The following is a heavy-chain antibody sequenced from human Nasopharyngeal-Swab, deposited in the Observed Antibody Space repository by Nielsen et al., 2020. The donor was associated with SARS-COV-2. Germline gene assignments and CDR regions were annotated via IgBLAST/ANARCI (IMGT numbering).Heavy chain of an antibody. Sequence: ASVKVSCEASGYTFTAFSIHWVRQSPGQGLEWVGRIGTNSGGTLYAQRFRGRVTMTRDTSVATAYMELSDLRSDDTAVYYCARDSPASRGDYWGQGTLVTVSS. CDR2: IGTNSGGT. CDR3: ARDSPASRGDY. J-gene: IGHJ4*02. CDR1: GYTFTAFS. V-gene: IGHV1-2*06. D-gene: IGHD5-24*01.